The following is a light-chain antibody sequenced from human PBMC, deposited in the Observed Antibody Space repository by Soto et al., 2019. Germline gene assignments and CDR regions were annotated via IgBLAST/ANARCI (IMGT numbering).Light chain of an antibody. CDR1: QSISSW. J-gene: IGKJ1*01. V-gene: IGKV1-5*03. CDR2: KAS. CDR3: QQHNSYPPT. Sequence: DIQMTQSPSTLSASVGDRVTITCRASQSISSWLAWYQQKPGKAPKLLIYKASSLESGVPSRFSGSGSGTEFTLTISSLQPDDFATYYCQQHNSYPPTFGQGTKVDIK.